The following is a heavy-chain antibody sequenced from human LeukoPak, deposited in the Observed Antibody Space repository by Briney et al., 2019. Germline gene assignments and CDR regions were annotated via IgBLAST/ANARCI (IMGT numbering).Heavy chain of an antibody. D-gene: IGHD6-6*01. V-gene: IGHV4-61*02. CDR3: AREYDIATPDY. CDR1: GGSISSGSYY. J-gene: IGHJ4*02. Sequence: SETLSLTCTVSGGSISSGSYYWSWIRQPAGKGLEWIGRIYTSGSTNYNPSLKSRVIISVDTSKNQFSLKLSSVTAADTAVYYCAREYDIATPDYWGQGTLVTVSS. CDR2: IYTSGST.